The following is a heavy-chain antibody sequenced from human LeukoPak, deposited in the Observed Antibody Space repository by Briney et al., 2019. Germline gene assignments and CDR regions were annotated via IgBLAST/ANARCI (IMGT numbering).Heavy chain of an antibody. CDR3: ARATRGTWLQLDY. J-gene: IGHJ4*02. CDR1: GGSISSYY. D-gene: IGHD5-24*01. Sequence: PSETLSLTCTVSGGSISSYYWSWIRQPPGKGLEWIGYIYYSGSTNYNPSLKSRVTISVDTSKNQFSLKLSSVTAADTAVYYCARATRGTWLQLDYWGQGTLVTVSS. CDR2: IYYSGST. V-gene: IGHV4-59*01.